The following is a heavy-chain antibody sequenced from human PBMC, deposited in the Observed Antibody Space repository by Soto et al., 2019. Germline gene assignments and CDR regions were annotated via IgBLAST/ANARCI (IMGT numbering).Heavy chain of an antibody. D-gene: IGHD2-2*01. CDR2: ISGRGTTT. Sequence: GESLRLSCEASGFSFGSYSMNWVRQAPGKGLEWVSFISGRGTTTYYADSVRGRFTVSRDNAKNSLSLEVNSLRDEDTAVYYCARLGYCSSATCKYYFYYYGMDVWGQGTTVTVSS. J-gene: IGHJ6*02. CDR1: GFSFGSYS. V-gene: IGHV3-48*02. CDR3: ARLGYCSSATCKYYFYYYGMDV.